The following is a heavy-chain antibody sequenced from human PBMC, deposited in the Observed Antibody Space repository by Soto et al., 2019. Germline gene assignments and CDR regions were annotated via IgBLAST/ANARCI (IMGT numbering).Heavy chain of an antibody. Sequence: VQLVQSGAEVKKPGSSVKVSCKASGGTFSSYAISWVRQAPGQGLEWMGGIIPIFGTANYAQKFQGRVTITADKSTSTAYMELSSLRSEDTAVYYCATVLGDEWGIAVAGAYFDYWGQGTLVTVSS. CDR1: GGTFSSYA. CDR3: ATVLGDEWGIAVAGAYFDY. D-gene: IGHD6-19*01. V-gene: IGHV1-69*06. J-gene: IGHJ4*02. CDR2: IIPIFGTA.